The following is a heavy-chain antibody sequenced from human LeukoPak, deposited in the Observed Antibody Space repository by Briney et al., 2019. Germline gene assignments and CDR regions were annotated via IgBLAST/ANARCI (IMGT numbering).Heavy chain of an antibody. D-gene: IGHD3-10*01. Sequence: PSETLSLTCTVSGGSINSYHWSWIRQPPGKGLEWIGHVFYTGSSIYNPSLKSRVTISLDRSNNHFSLRLTSVSAADTAVYYCARAGAWQIDPWGQGTLVTVSS. V-gene: IGHV4-59*01. CDR2: VFYTGSS. CDR3: ARAGAWQIDP. CDR1: GGSINSYH. J-gene: IGHJ5*02.